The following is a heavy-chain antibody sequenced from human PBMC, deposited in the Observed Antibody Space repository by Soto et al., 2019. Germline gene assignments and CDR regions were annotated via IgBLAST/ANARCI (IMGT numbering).Heavy chain of an antibody. Sequence: GESLKISCKGFEYTFITYWLAWLRQKPGKGLEWMGIIDPADSETKYSPSFQGQVTISADKSINTAYLQWSSLKASDTAMYYCARLGRGGYVQGMDVWGQGTTVTVSS. CDR2: IDPADSET. J-gene: IGHJ6*02. CDR1: EYTFITYW. CDR3: ARLGRGGYVQGMDV. D-gene: IGHD5-12*01. V-gene: IGHV5-51*01.